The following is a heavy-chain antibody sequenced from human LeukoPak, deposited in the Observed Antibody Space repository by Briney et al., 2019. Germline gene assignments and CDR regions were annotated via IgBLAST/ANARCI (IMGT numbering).Heavy chain of an antibody. Sequence: SVKVSCKASGGTFSSYAISWVRQAPGQGLEWMGRIIPILGIANYAQKFQGRVTITADKSTSTAYMELSSLRSEDTAVYYCARDHAARYCSSGSCAVDDWGQGTLVTVSS. J-gene: IGHJ4*02. CDR1: GGTFSSYA. CDR2: IIPILGIA. D-gene: IGHD2-15*01. CDR3: ARDHAARYCSSGSCAVDD. V-gene: IGHV1-69*04.